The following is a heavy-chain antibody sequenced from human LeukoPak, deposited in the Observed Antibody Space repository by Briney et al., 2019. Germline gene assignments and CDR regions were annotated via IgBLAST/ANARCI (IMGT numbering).Heavy chain of an antibody. CDR3: AREGLTPSPPFDP. CDR2: INHSGST. J-gene: IGHJ5*02. Sequence: IPSETLSLTCAVYGGSFSGYYWSWIRQPPGKGLEWIGEINHSGSTNYNPSLKSRVTISVDTSKNQFSLKLSSVTAADTAVYYCAREGLTPSPPFDPWGQGTLVTVSS. CDR1: GGSFSGYY. V-gene: IGHV4-34*01.